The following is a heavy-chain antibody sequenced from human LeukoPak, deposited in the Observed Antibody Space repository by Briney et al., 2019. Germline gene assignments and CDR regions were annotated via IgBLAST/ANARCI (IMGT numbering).Heavy chain of an antibody. Sequence: GGSLRLSCAASGFTFSSYPLNWVRQAPGKGLEWVSSIGTSGRYIYYADSVKGRFTISRDNAKNSLYLQMNSLRAEDTAVYYCARRGVRGYFDYWGQGTLVTVSS. CDR2: IGTSGRYI. V-gene: IGHV3-21*01. CDR3: ARRGVRGYFDY. CDR1: GFTFSSYP. J-gene: IGHJ4*02. D-gene: IGHD1-1*01.